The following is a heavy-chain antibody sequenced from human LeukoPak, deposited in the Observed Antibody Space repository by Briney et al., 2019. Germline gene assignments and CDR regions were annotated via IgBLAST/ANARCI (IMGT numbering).Heavy chain of an antibody. J-gene: IGHJ2*01. Sequence: GGSLRLSCAASGFTFSSYAMSWVRQAPGKGLEWVSAISGSGGSTYYADSVKGRFTISRDNSKNTLYLQMNSLRAEDTAVYYCAKGQRTTVTSYWYFDLWGRGTLVTVSS. CDR1: GFTFSSYA. V-gene: IGHV3-23*01. D-gene: IGHD4-17*01. CDR3: AKGQRTTVTSYWYFDL. CDR2: ISGSGGST.